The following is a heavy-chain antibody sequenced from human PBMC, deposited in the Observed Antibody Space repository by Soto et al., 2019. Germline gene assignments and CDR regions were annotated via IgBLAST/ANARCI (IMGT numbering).Heavy chain of an antibody. CDR1: GGSISSGGYY. J-gene: IGHJ6*02. Sequence: SETLSLTCTVSGGSISSGGYYWSWIRQHPGKGLEWIGYIYYSGSTYYNPSLKSRVTISVDTSKNQFSLKLSSVTAADTAVYYCARSSSNQYYYYYGMDVWGQGTTVTVSS. V-gene: IGHV4-31*03. CDR2: IYYSGST. D-gene: IGHD4-4*01. CDR3: ARSSSNQYYYYYGMDV.